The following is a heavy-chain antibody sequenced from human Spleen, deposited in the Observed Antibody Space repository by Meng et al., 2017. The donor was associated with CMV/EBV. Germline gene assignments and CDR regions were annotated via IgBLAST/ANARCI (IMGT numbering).Heavy chain of an antibody. CDR2: IDPSTGRA. CDR1: GYTFTNYY. Sequence: ASVKVSCKASGYTFTNYYMHWVREAPGRGLEWMGLIDPSTGRAFYAQQFQGRLSVTRDTSTSTVYMELSSLRSRDTAVYYCARDKWVDYYNGLDVWGQGTTVTVS. D-gene: IGHD2-15*01. V-gene: IGHV1-46*01. CDR3: ARDKWVDYYNGLDV. J-gene: IGHJ6*02.